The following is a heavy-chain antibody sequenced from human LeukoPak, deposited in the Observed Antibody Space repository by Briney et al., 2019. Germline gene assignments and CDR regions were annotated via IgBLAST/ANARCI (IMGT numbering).Heavy chain of an antibody. Sequence: ASVKVSCKASGYTFTSYGISWVRQAPGQGLEWMGWISAYNGNTNYAQKLQGRVTMTTDTSTSTAYMELRSLRAEDTAVYYCARDRKEVWFGEWGQGTLVTVSS. V-gene: IGHV1-18*01. J-gene: IGHJ4*02. CDR2: ISAYNGNT. CDR3: ARDRKEVWFGE. D-gene: IGHD3-10*01. CDR1: GYTFTSYG.